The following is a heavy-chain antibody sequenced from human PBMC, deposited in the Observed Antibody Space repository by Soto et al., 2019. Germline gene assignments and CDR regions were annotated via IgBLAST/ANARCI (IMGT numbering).Heavy chain of an antibody. V-gene: IGHV1-69*06. CDR1: GGTFSSYA. D-gene: IGHD3-22*01. J-gene: IGHJ4*02. Sequence: PSVKVSCKASGGTFSSYAISWVRQAPGQGLEWMGGIIPIFGTANYAQKFQGRVTITADKSTSTAYMELSSLRSEDTAVYYCAIEYYYDSSGYSDYWGQGTLVTVSS. CDR2: IIPIFGTA. CDR3: AIEYYYDSSGYSDY.